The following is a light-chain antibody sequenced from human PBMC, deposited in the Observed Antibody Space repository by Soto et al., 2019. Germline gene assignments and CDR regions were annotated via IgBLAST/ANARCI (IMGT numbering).Light chain of an antibody. V-gene: IGKV1-39*01. Sequence: DIPMTQSPSSLSASVGDRVTISCRASQSISTYLNWYQQKPGKAPKFLIYSASSLQSGVPSRFRGSGSGTDFTLTISSLQPEDFATYYCQQSYSTPCTFGQGTKLEIK. CDR3: QQSYSTPCT. J-gene: IGKJ2*02. CDR1: QSISTY. CDR2: SAS.